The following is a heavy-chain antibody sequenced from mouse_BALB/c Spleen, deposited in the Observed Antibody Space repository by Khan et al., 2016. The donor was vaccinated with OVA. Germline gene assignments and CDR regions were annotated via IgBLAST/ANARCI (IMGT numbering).Heavy chain of an antibody. CDR3: SRDGAYYRNDGWFAY. D-gene: IGHD2-14*01. J-gene: IGHJ3*01. CDR2: INPSSGYT. V-gene: IGHV1-4*01. Sequence: QVQLKQSGAELARPGASVKMSCKASGYTFTSYTIHWIKQRPGQGLEWIGYINPSSGYTNYNQKFKDQATLTVDKSSTTAYMQLSSLTSDDAAVYYCSRDGAYYRNDGWFAYWGQGTLVTVSA. CDR1: GYTFTSYT.